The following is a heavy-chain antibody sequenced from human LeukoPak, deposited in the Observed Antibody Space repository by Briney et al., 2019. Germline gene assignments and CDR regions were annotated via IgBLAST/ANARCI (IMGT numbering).Heavy chain of an antibody. V-gene: IGHV3-48*03. D-gene: IGHD6-13*01. CDR3: ARAGGAAAGTWWFDP. J-gene: IGHJ5*02. CDR2: ISSSGSTI. CDR1: GFTFSSYE. Sequence: PGGSLRLSCAASGFTFSSYEMNWVRQAPGKGLEWVSYISSSGSTIYYADSVKGRFTISRDNAKNSLYLQMNCLRAEDTAVYHCARAGGAAAGTWWFDPWGQGTLVTVSS.